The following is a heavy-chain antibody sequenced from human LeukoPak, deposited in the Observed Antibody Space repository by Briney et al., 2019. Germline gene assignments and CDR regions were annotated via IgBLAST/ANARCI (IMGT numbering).Heavy chain of an antibody. CDR1: GYSISRGYY. J-gene: IGHJ5*02. V-gene: IGHV4-38-2*02. D-gene: IGHD3-10*01. CDR2: VHHTGST. CDR3: ARDWGFGDSEDWFDP. Sequence: SETLSLTCNVSGYSISRGYYWGWIRQPPGKGLEWIGSVHHTGSTYYNPSLRSRVSISVDKSTNHISLEVTSETAADTAVYYCARDWGFGDSEDWFDPWGQGTLVTVSS.